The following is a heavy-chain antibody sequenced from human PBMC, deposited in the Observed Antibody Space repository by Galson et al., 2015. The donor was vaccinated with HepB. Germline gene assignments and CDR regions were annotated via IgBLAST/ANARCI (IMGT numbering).Heavy chain of an antibody. CDR2: ISYDGSNK. CDR1: GFTFSSYA. V-gene: IGHV3-30-3*01. Sequence: SLRLSCAASGFTFSSYAMHWVRQAPGKGLEWVAVISYDGSNKYYADSVKGRFTISRDNSKNTLYLQMNSLRAEDTAVYYCARDLPGIYYYYYYGMDVWGQGTTVTVSS. CDR3: ARDLPGIYYYYYYGMDV. J-gene: IGHJ6*02. D-gene: IGHD1-14*01.